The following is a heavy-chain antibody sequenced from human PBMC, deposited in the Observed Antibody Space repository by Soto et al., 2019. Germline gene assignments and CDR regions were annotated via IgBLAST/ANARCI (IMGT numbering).Heavy chain of an antibody. CDR1: GGSISSSNW. D-gene: IGHD5-12*01. Sequence: PSETLSLTCAVSGGSISSSNWWSWVRQPPGKGLEWIGEIYHSGSTNYNPSLKSRVTISVDKSKNQFSLKLSSVTAAVTAVYYRARASRNEGGLSDAFDIWGQGTMVTVSS. V-gene: IGHV4-4*02. CDR3: ARASRNEGGLSDAFDI. J-gene: IGHJ3*02. CDR2: IYHSGST.